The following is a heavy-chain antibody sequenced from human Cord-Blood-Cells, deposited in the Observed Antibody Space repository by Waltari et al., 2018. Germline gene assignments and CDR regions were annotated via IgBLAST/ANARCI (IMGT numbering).Heavy chain of an antibody. V-gene: IGHV4-34*01. CDR1: GGSFSGYY. CDR2: INHSGST. J-gene: IGHJ4*02. Sequence: QVQLQQWGAGLLKPSETLSLTCAVYGGSFSGYYWSWIRQPPGKGLGWIGEINHSGSTNYNPSLKSRVTISVDTSNNQFSLKLSSVTAADTAVYYCARGGTRLSIAARDFDYWGQGTLVTVSS. CDR3: ARGGTRLSIAARDFDY. D-gene: IGHD6-6*01.